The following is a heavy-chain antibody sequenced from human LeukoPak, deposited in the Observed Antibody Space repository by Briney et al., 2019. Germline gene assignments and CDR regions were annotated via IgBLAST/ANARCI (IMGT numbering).Heavy chain of an antibody. Sequence: ASVKVSCKASGGTFRSYAITWVRQAPGKGLEWMGGIIPMINTPKYAQKFQGRVSITANESTSTGYMEVSSLRSEDTAVYYCAIFQGTYGDNENDYWGQGTLVTVSS. D-gene: IGHD4-17*01. V-gene: IGHV1-69*13. CDR3: AIFQGTYGDNENDY. CDR1: GGTFRSYA. CDR2: IIPMINTP. J-gene: IGHJ4*02.